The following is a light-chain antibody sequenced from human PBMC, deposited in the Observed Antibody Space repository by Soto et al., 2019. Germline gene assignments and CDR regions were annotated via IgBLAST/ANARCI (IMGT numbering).Light chain of an antibody. CDR3: SSFADSSARDYV. CDR1: STDVGAYNY. Sequence: QSALTQPASVSGSPGQSITISCTGSSTDVGAYNYVSWYQQYPGQAPNLLIYEVSSRPSGVSSRFSGAKSGNTASLTISGLQADDESDYYCSSFADSSARDYVFGSGTKLTVL. CDR2: EVS. V-gene: IGLV2-14*01. J-gene: IGLJ1*01.